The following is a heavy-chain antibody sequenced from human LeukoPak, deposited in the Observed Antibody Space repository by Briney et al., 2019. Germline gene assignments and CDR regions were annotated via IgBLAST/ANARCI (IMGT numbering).Heavy chain of an antibody. CDR2: IKSKTDGGTT. CDR1: GFTFSSYS. V-gene: IGHV3-15*01. D-gene: IGHD2-8*01. Sequence: GGSLRLSCAASGFTFSSYSMNWVRQAPGKGLEWVGRIKSKTDGGTTDYAAPVKGRFTISRDDSKNTLYLQMDSLKTEDTAVYYCTTSACINGVCLTSVDYWGQGTLVTVSS. CDR3: TTSACINGVCLTSVDY. J-gene: IGHJ4*02.